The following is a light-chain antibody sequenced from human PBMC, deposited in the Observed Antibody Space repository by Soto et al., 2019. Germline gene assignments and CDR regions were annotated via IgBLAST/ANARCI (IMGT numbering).Light chain of an antibody. CDR2: DAY. Sequence: DIQMTQSPSTLSASVGDRVTITCRASQSISSWLAWYQQKPGKAHKLLIYDAYSLESGVQSRFSGSGSGTEFTLTIRSLQPDDFATYYCQQYNSYSGTFGQGTKVDI. CDR1: QSISSW. CDR3: QQYNSYSGT. J-gene: IGKJ1*01. V-gene: IGKV1-5*01.